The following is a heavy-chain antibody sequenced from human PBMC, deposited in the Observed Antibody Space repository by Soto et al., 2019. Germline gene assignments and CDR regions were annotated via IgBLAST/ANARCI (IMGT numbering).Heavy chain of an antibody. D-gene: IGHD6-13*01. Sequence: ASVKVSCKASGGTFSSYAISWVRQAPGQGLEWMGGIIPIFGTANYAQKFQGRVTITADESTSTAHMELSSLRSEDTAVYYCARDERGYSSFDYWGQGTLVTVSS. J-gene: IGHJ4*02. CDR3: ARDERGYSSFDY. CDR2: IIPIFGTA. V-gene: IGHV1-69*13. CDR1: GGTFSSYA.